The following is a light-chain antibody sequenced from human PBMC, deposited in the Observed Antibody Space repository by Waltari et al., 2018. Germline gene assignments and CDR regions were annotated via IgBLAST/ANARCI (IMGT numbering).Light chain of an antibody. J-gene: IGKJ3*01. CDR2: DAS. Sequence: AIQLTQSPSSLSASLGDRVTITCRASQGIRSALAWYQQRPGKPPQFLIYDASTLHSGVPSRFSGSGSGTDFSLTINSLQPEDFATYYCQQYINYPFTLGPGTKVDIK. CDR3: QQYINYPFT. V-gene: IGKV1D-13*01. CDR1: QGIRSA.